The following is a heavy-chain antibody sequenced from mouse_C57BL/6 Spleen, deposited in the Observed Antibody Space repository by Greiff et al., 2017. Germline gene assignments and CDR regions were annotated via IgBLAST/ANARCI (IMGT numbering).Heavy chain of an antibody. CDR1: GFSLTSYG. Sequence: VKLVESGPGLVAPSQSLSITCTVSGFSLTSYGVHWVRQPPGKGLEWLVVIWSDGSTTYNSALKSRLSISKDNSKSQVFLKMNSLQTDDTAMYYCARSSYYYGSSSWYFDVWGTGTTVTVSS. CDR2: IWSDGST. CDR3: ARSSYYYGSSSWYFDV. D-gene: IGHD1-1*01. J-gene: IGHJ1*03. V-gene: IGHV2-6*03.